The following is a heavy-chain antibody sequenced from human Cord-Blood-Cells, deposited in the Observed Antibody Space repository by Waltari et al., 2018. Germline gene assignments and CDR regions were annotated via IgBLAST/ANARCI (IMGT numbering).Heavy chain of an antibody. CDR2: IWYDGSNK. Sequence: QVQLVESGGGVVQPGRSLRLPCAASGFTFSSYGMHWVRQAPGKGLEWVAVIWYDGSNKYYADSVKGRFTIARDNSKNTLYLQMNSLRAEDTAVYYCARARYSSSWYFDYWGQGTLVTVSS. D-gene: IGHD6-13*01. J-gene: IGHJ4*02. V-gene: IGHV3-33*01. CDR3: ARARYSSSWYFDY. CDR1: GFTFSSYG.